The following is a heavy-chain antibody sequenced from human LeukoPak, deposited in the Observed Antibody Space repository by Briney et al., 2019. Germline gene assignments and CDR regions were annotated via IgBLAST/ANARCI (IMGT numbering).Heavy chain of an antibody. CDR1: GFTFGSYA. V-gene: IGHV3-30*04. CDR2: ISYDGSNK. J-gene: IGHJ3*02. D-gene: IGHD1-26*01. Sequence: GRSLRLSCAASGFTFGSYAMHWVRQAPGKGLEWVAVISYDGSNKYYADSVKGRFTISRDNSKNTLYLQMNSLRAEDTAVYYCARDLGGSSDAFDIWGQGTMVTVSS. CDR3: ARDLGGSSDAFDI.